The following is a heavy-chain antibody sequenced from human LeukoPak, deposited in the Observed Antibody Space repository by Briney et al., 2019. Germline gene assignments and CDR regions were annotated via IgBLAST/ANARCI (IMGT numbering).Heavy chain of an antibody. J-gene: IGHJ5*02. CDR3: ARGRYDILTGRLASNWFDP. CDR2: IYYSGST. V-gene: IGHV4-39*07. CDR1: GGSISSSSYY. Sequence: SETLSLTCTVSGGSISSSSYYWGWIRQPPGKGLEWIGSIYYSGSTYYNPSLKSRVTISVDRSKNQFSLKLSSVTAADTAVYYCARGRYDILTGRLASNWFDPWGQGTLVTVSS. D-gene: IGHD3-9*01.